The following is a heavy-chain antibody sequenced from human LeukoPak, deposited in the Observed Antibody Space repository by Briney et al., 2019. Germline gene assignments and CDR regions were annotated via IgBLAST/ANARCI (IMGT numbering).Heavy chain of an antibody. CDR2: VYYTGST. D-gene: IGHD3-10*01. V-gene: IGHV4-59*01. J-gene: IGHJ5*02. CDR3: ARVDYYGSGSYNWFDP. Sequence: SETLSLTCNVSGGYISSYYWSWIRQPPGQGLEWIGYVYYTGSTNYNPSLKSRVTISADTSKNQFSLNVTSVTAADTAIYYCARVDYYGSGSYNWFDPWGQGTLVTVSS. CDR1: GGYISSYY.